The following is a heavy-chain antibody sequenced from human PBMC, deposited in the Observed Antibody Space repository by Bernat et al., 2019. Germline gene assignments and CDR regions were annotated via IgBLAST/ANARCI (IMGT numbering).Heavy chain of an antibody. D-gene: IGHD6-19*01. CDR3: ARRAEAGARGFEY. CDR1: GFSFSSYG. CDR2: ISGNSDGT. Sequence: EVQLLEAGGGLVQPGGSLKLSCVASGFSFSSYGMYWVRQAPGKVLEWISGISGNSDGTYYADSVKGRFTISRDNSRETLYLQMSSLTGEDTAQYYCARRAEAGARGFEYWGQGTPVTVSS. V-gene: IGHV3-23*01. J-gene: IGHJ4*02.